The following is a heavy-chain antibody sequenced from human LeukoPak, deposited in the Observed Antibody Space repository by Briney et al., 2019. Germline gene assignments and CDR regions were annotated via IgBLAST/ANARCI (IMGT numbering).Heavy chain of an antibody. V-gene: IGHV3-64D*06. CDR3: VKDSSSGSYFDY. CDR1: GFTFSRYA. D-gene: IGHD3-10*01. Sequence: QPGGSLRLSCSASGFTFSRYAMHWVRQAPGKGLEYVSAISSNGGSTYYADSVKGRFTISRDNSRNTLHLQMSSLIVEDTAVYYCVKDSSSGSYFDYWGQGTLVTVSS. CDR2: ISSNGGST. J-gene: IGHJ4*02.